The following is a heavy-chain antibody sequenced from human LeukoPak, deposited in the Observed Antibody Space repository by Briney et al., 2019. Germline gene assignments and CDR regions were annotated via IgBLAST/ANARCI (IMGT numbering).Heavy chain of an antibody. D-gene: IGHD2-21*02. CDR2: ISYDGSNK. V-gene: IGHV3-30-3*01. CDR3: ARVMDIVVVTATLDY. Sequence: PGGSLRLSCAASGFTFSSYAMHWVRQAPGKGLEWVAVISYDGSNKYYADSVKGRFTISRDNSKNTLYLQMNSLRAEDTAVYYCARVMDIVVVTATLDYWGQGTLVTVSS. J-gene: IGHJ4*02. CDR1: GFTFSSYA.